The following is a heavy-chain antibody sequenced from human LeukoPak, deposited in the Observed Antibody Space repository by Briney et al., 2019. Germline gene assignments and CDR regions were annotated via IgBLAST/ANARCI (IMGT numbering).Heavy chain of an antibody. V-gene: IGHV3-9*01. CDR3: AKGGGTSYYYDSSGYRFDY. CDR1: GFTFDDYA. J-gene: IGHJ4*02. CDR2: ISWNSGSI. D-gene: IGHD3-22*01. Sequence: PGGSLRLSCAASGFTFDDYAMHWVQQAPGKGLEWVSGISWNSGSIGYADSVKGRFTISRDNAKNSLYLQMNSLRAEDTALYYCAKGGGTSYYYDSSGYRFDYWGQGTLVTVSS.